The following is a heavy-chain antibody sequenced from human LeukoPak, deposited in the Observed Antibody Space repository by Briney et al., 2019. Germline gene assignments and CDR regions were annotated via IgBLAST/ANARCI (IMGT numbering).Heavy chain of an antibody. D-gene: IGHD3-10*01. CDR3: ARGITMVRGVRRHNWFDP. Sequence: ASVKVSCKASGYTFTNYGISWVRQATGQGLEWMGWMNPNSGNTGYAQKFQGRVTITRNTSISTAYMELSSLRSEDTAVYYCARGITMVRGVRRHNWFDPWGQGTLVTVSS. CDR1: GYTFTNYG. V-gene: IGHV1-8*03. J-gene: IGHJ5*02. CDR2: MNPNSGNT.